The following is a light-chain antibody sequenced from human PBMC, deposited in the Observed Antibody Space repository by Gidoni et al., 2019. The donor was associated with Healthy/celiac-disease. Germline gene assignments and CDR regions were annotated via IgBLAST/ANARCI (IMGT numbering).Light chain of an antibody. Sequence: DIPMTHSPSSLSASVGDRVTITCRASQSISSYLNWYQQKPGKAPKLLIYAASSLQSGVPSRFSGSGSGTDFTLTISSLQPEDFATYYCQQSYSTPLFTFGPXTKVDIK. CDR1: QSISSY. CDR2: AAS. CDR3: QQSYSTPLFT. V-gene: IGKV1-39*01. J-gene: IGKJ3*01.